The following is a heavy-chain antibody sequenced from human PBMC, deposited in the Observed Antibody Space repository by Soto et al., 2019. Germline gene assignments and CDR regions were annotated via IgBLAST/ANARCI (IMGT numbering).Heavy chain of an antibody. V-gene: IGHV1-18*01. Sequence: QALLEQSGDEVRKPGASVKVSCKASGYSFTSYGISWVRQAPGQGLEWMGWINPLKGDTKQSQKFLGRVIMTTNTSTSTAILEMKKRTSDDTAMYYCAKDSGARTENFQDWGQGNLITVSS. CDR2: INPLKGDT. D-gene: IGHD4-17*01. CDR3: AKDSGARTENFQD. J-gene: IGHJ1*01. CDR1: GYSFTSYG.